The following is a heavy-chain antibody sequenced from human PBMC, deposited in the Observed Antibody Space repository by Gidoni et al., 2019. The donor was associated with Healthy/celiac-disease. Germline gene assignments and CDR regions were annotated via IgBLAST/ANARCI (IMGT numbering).Heavy chain of an antibody. Sequence: EVQLVQSGAEVKKPGESLRISCKGSGYSFTSYWISWVRQMPGKGLEWMGRIDPSDSYTNYSPSFQGHVTISADKSISTAYLQWSSLKASDTAMYYCARHERIPVAATGVDWFDPWGQGTLVTVSS. D-gene: IGHD2-15*01. CDR3: ARHERIPVAATGVDWFDP. CDR1: GYSFTSYW. CDR2: IDPSDSYT. J-gene: IGHJ5*02. V-gene: IGHV5-10-1*03.